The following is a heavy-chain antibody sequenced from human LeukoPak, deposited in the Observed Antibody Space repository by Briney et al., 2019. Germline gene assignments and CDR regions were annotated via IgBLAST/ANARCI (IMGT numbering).Heavy chain of an antibody. D-gene: IGHD3-10*01. CDR3: SKGSGSSHFDY. J-gene: IGHJ4*02. Sequence: ASVTVSCKASGGTFSSYAISWVRQAPGQGLEWMGRIIPILGTANYAQKFQGRVTITADKSTSTAYMELSSLRSEDTAVYYCSKGSGSSHFDYWGQGTLVTVSS. CDR1: GGTFSSYA. V-gene: IGHV1-69*04. CDR2: IIPILGTA.